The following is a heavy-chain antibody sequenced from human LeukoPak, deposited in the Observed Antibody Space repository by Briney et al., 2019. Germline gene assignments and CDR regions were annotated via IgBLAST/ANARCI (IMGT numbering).Heavy chain of an antibody. D-gene: IGHD2-2*01. Sequence: GGSLRLSCAASGFTFSNYAMNWVRQAPGKGLEWVSAISKSGTYIKYADSVKGRFTVSRDNAKNSLFLQMNSLRVEDTAVYYCARVVVIVVEPAANTIDYWGRGTRVTVSS. CDR2: ISKSGTYI. J-gene: IGHJ4*02. CDR1: GFTFSNYA. V-gene: IGHV3-21*01. CDR3: ARVVVIVVEPAANTIDY.